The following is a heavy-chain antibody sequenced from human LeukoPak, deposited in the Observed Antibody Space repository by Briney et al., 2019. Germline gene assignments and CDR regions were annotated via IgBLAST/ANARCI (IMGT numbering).Heavy chain of an antibody. J-gene: IGHJ4*02. CDR3: AKVGAYIVGVPGHFDY. CDR2: ITNTGGVT. D-gene: IGHD1-26*01. Sequence: GGSLRLSCAASGFTFSSFAMSWVRQAPGKGLEWVSGITNTGGVTLYADSVKGRLTVSRDNSKNTLYLHMNSLRADDTAVYYCAKVGAYIVGVPGHFDYWGQGTLVTVSS. V-gene: IGHV3-23*05. CDR1: GFTFSSFA.